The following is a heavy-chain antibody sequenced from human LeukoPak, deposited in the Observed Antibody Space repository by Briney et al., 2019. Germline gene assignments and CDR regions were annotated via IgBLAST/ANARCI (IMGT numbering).Heavy chain of an antibody. CDR1: GLTFSSSW. CDR3: ARESYSNYGTFDY. D-gene: IGHD4-11*01. Sequence: GGSLRLSCAVSGLTFSSSWMDWVRQAPGKGLEWVASINPDGIKRYSADSVKGRFTISRDNAKNPLFLRMDSLRAEDTAVYYCARESYSNYGTFDYWGQGTLVTVSS. CDR2: INPDGIKR. J-gene: IGHJ4*02. V-gene: IGHV3-7*01.